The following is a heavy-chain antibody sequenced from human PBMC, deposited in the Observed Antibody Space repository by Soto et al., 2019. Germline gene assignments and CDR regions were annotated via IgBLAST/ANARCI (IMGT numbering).Heavy chain of an antibody. CDR1: GFTFSSYS. Sequence: SLRLSCAASGFTFSSYSMHWVLQAPGKGLEWVAVISYDGSNKYYADSVKGRFTISRDNSKNTLYLQMNSLRAEDTAVYYCARELSDHGSSPLYYYYYGMDVWGQGTTVTVSS. CDR2: ISYDGSNK. D-gene: IGHD6-6*01. V-gene: IGHV3-30-3*01. CDR3: ARELSDHGSSPLYYYYYGMDV. J-gene: IGHJ6*02.